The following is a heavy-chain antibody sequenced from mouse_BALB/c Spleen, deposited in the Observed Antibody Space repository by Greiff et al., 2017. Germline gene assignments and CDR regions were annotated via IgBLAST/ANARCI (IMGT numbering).Heavy chain of an antibody. J-gene: IGHJ2*01. CDR3: ARRGYCDY. CDR1: GYTFTSYW. Sequence: VQLQQSGAELAKPGASVKMSCKASGYTFTSYWMHWVKQRPGQGLEWIGYINPSTGYTEYNQKFKDKATLTADKSSSTAYMQLSSLTSEDSAVYYCARRGYCDYWGQGTTLTVAS. CDR2: INPSTGYT. V-gene: IGHV1-7*01.